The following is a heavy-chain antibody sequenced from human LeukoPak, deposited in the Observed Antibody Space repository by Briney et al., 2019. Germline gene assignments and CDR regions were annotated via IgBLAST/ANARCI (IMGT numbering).Heavy chain of an antibody. D-gene: IGHD6-19*01. V-gene: IGHV4-39*01. Sequence: SETLSLTCTVSGGSISSSSYYWGWIRQPPGKGLEWIGSIYYTRSTYYNPSLKSRVTISVDTSKNQFSLKLTSVTAADTAVYYCARVAVAGTSFDYWGQGTLVTVSS. J-gene: IGHJ4*02. CDR3: ARVAVAGTSFDY. CDR1: GGSISSSSYY. CDR2: IYYTRST.